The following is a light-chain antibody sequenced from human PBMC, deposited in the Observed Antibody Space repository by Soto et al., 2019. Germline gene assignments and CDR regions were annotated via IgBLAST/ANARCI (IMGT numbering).Light chain of an antibody. J-gene: IGKJ4*02. CDR1: QSVSSN. V-gene: IGKV3-15*01. CDR3: QQRSSWPLT. CDR2: GAS. Sequence: EIVMSKSPATLSVSPGERATLSCRASQSVSSNLAWYQQKPGQAPRLLIYGASTRATGIPARFSGSGSGTEFTLTISSLEPEDFAVYFCQQRSSWPLTFGGGTKVDNK.